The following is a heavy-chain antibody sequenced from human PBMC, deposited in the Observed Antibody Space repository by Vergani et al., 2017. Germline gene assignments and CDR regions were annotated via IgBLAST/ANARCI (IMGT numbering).Heavy chain of an antibody. J-gene: IGHJ6*02. CDR2: ISPGAPTV. Sequence: LEESGGGSVKPGGSLRLSCAASGFKFSDHYMSWIRQAPGKGLEWVSHISPGAPTVSYTDSVTGRFTVSRDNDNNSLTLDMTTLRVEDTAVYYCAKNPGISTTRNYYAMDVWGQGTTVTVSS. CDR3: AKNPGISTTRNYYAMDV. D-gene: IGHD1-1*01. CDR1: GFKFSDHY. V-gene: IGHV3-11*04.